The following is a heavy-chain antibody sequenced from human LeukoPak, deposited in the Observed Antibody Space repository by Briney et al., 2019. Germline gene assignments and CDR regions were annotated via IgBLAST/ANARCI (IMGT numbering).Heavy chain of an antibody. CDR2: IYTSGST. V-gene: IGHV4-4*07. CDR3: ARELGYSSGWYEFDAFDI. Sequence: SETLSLTCTVSGGSISSYYWSWIRQPAGKGLEWIGRIYTSGSTNYNPSLKSRVTMSVDTSKNQFSLKLSSVTAADTAVYYCARELGYSSGWYEFDAFDIWGQGTMVTVSS. CDR1: GGSISSYY. D-gene: IGHD6-19*01. J-gene: IGHJ3*02.